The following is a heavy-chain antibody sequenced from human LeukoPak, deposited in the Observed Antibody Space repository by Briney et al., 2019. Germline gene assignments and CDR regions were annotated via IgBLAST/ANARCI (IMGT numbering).Heavy chain of an antibody. CDR3: ATGDYYDSSGYPDY. J-gene: IGHJ4*02. CDR1: GYTLTELS. V-gene: IGHV1-24*01. Sequence: ASVKVSCKVSGYTLTELSMHWVRQAPGEGLEWMGGFDPEDGETIYAQKFQGRVTMTEDTSTDTAYMELSSLRSEDTAVYYCATGDYYDSSGYPDYWGQGTLVTVSS. D-gene: IGHD3-22*01. CDR2: FDPEDGET.